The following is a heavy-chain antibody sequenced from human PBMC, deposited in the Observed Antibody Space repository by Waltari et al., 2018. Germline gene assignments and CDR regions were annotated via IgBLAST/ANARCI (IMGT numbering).Heavy chain of an antibody. V-gene: IGHV1-46*01. D-gene: IGHD6-13*01. J-gene: IGHJ6*02. CDR3: ARDEGSSSWYSPYYYYYYGMDV. Sequence: QVQLVQSGAEVKKPGTSVKVSCKASGYTFTSYYMHWVRQAPGQGLEWMGIINPSGGSTSYAQKFQGRVTMTRDTSTSTVYMELSSLRSEDTAVYYCARDEGSSSWYSPYYYYYYGMDVWGQGTTVTVSS. CDR2: INPSGGST. CDR1: GYTFTSYY.